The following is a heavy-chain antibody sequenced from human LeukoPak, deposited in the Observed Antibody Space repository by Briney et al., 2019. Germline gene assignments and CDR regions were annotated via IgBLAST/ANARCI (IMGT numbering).Heavy chain of an antibody. J-gene: IGHJ4*02. CDR1: GFTFSRYW. V-gene: IGHV3-74*01. Sequence: QTGGSLRLSCAASGFTFSRYWMSWVRQAPGRGVVWVSHINAEGSSTSYADSVKGRFTLSRDNAKNTLYLQMNSLRAEDTAVYYCATEDDFYYWGQGTLVTVSS. D-gene: IGHD3-3*01. CDR2: INAEGSST. CDR3: ATEDDFYY.